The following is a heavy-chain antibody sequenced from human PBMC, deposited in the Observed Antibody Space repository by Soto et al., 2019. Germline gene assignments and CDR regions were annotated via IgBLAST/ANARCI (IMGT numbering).Heavy chain of an antibody. CDR2: IWYDGSNK. D-gene: IGHD6-19*01. CDR1: GFTFSSYG. CDR3: ARDCAGYSSGWYQRGGFDY. J-gene: IGHJ4*02. V-gene: IGHV3-33*01. Sequence: QVQLVESGRGVVQPGRSLRLSCAASGFTFSSYGMHWVRQAPGKGLEWVAVIWYDGSNKYYADSVKGRFTISRDNSKNTLYLQMNSLRDEDTAVYYCARDCAGYSSGWYQRGGFDYWGQGTLVTVSS.